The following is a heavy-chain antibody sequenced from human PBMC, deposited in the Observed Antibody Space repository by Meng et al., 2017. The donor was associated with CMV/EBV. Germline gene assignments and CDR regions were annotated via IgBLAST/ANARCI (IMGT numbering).Heavy chain of an antibody. CDR2: ISGSGGST. CDR1: GFTFSSYA. D-gene: IGHD6-13*01. Sequence: GESLKISCAASGFTFSSYAMSWVRQAPGKGLEWVSAISGSGGSTYYADSVKGRFTISRDNSKNTLYLQMNSLRAEDTAVYYCAKDLGEYSSSWYYFDHWGQGTLVTVSS. CDR3: AKDLGEYSSSWYYFDH. V-gene: IGHV3-23*01. J-gene: IGHJ4*02.